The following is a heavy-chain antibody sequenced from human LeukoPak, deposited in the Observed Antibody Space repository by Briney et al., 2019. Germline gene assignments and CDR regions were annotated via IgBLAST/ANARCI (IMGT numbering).Heavy chain of an antibody. Sequence: GGSLRLSCAASGFTFSSYAMHWVRQAPGKGLERVAVISYDGSNKYYADSVKGRFTISRDNSKNTLYLQMNSLRAEDTAVYYCAREADSSSWYGYYYYGMDVWGQGTTVTVSS. D-gene: IGHD6-13*01. CDR3: AREADSSSWYGYYYYGMDV. V-gene: IGHV3-30-3*01. J-gene: IGHJ6*02. CDR1: GFTFSSYA. CDR2: ISYDGSNK.